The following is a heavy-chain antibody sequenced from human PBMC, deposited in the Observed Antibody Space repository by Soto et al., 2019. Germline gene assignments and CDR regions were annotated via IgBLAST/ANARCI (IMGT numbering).Heavy chain of an antibody. V-gene: IGHV3-48*01. J-gene: IGHJ3*02. CDR3: ARDLGCSGGSCYPDAFDI. CDR2: ISSSSSTI. Sequence: PGGSLRLSCAASGFTFSSYSMNWVRQAPGKRLEWVSYISSSSSTIYYADSVKGRFTISRDNAKNSLYLQMNSLRAEDTAVYYCARDLGCSGGSCYPDAFDIWGQGTMVTVSS. CDR1: GFTFSSYS. D-gene: IGHD2-15*01.